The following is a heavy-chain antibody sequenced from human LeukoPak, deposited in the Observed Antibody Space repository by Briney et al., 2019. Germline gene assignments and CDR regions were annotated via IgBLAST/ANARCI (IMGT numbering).Heavy chain of an antibody. CDR3: AKRHDILGGKYYFDY. Sequence: PGGSLRLSCAASGFTFSDYAMTWVRQAPGKGLEWVSAISGSGESTYYADSVEGRFTISRDNSKNTLHLQMNSLRVEDTALYYCAKRHDILGGKYYFDYWGQGALVTVS. J-gene: IGHJ4*02. V-gene: IGHV3-23*01. CDR2: ISGSGEST. CDR1: GFTFSDYA. D-gene: IGHD3-16*01.